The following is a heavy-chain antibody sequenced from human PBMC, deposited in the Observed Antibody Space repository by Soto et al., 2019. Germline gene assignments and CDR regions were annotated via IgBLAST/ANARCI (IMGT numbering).Heavy chain of an antibody. J-gene: IGHJ6*02. CDR1: GYTFTGYY. Sequence: QVQLVQSGAEVKKPGASVKVSCKASGYTFTGYYMHWVRQAPGQGLEWMGWINPNSGGTNYAQKFQGWVTVTRDTSISTAYMELSRLRSDDTAAYYCARDLLPNSSSIPLTDYYGMDVWGQGTTVTVSS. V-gene: IGHV1-2*04. D-gene: IGHD6-6*01. CDR2: INPNSGGT. CDR3: ARDLLPNSSSIPLTDYYGMDV.